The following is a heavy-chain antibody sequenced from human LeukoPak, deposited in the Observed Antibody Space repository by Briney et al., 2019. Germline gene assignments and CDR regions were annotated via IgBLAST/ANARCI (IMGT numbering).Heavy chain of an antibody. J-gene: IGHJ4*02. V-gene: IGHV3-20*04. CDR1: GFTFDDYG. CDR2: INWNGGST. D-gene: IGHD4-17*01. CDR3: ARDMTTVTTPGY. Sequence: GGSLRLSCAASGFTFDDYGMSWVRQAPGKGLEWVSGINWNGGSTGYADSVKGRFTISRDNVKNSLYLQMNSLRAEDTALYYRARDMTTVTTPGYWGQGTLVTVSS.